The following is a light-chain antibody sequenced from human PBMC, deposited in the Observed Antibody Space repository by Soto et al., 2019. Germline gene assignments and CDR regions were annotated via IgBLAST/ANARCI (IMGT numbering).Light chain of an antibody. V-gene: IGLV1-44*01. CDR3: AAWDDSLNGPAV. J-gene: IGLJ1*01. Sequence: QSVLTQPPSASGTPGQRVTISCSGSSSNIGSNTVNWYQQLPGTAPKLLIYNNYQRPSGVPDRFSGSKSGTSASLAISVLQSEDEADYYCAAWDDSLNGPAVFGTGTKLTVL. CDR1: SSNIGSNT. CDR2: NNY.